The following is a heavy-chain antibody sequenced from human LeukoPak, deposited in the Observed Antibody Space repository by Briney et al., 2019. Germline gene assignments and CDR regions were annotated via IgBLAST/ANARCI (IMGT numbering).Heavy chain of an antibody. CDR3: AKGDWGDD. V-gene: IGHV3-23*01. CDR1: GFAVDNYA. J-gene: IGHJ4*02. CDR2: ISGSGKST. D-gene: IGHD7-27*01. Sequence: PGGSLRLSCAASGFAVDNYAMTWVRQAPGKGLEWVSGISGSGKSTDYADSVRGRFTISRDNSKNTLYLQMNRLRVEDTAIYYCAKGDWGDDWGQGTLVTVSS.